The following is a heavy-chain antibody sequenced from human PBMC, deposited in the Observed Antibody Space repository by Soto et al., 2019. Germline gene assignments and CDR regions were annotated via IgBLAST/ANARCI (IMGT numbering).Heavy chain of an antibody. CDR2: INHSGST. D-gene: IGHD2-21*01. Sequence: QVQLKQWGAGLLKPSETLSLTCAVFGGSLSGYYWSWIRQPPGKGLEWIGEINHSGSTNYNPSLKSRVTISVDTSKNQFSLKLSSLTAADTAVYYCARGYSAVGAYWGQGTLVTVSS. V-gene: IGHV4-34*01. CDR1: GGSLSGYY. CDR3: ARGYSAVGAY. J-gene: IGHJ4*02.